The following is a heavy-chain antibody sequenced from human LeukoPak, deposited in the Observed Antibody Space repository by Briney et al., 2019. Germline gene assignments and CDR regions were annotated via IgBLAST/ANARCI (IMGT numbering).Heavy chain of an antibody. V-gene: IGHV3-23*01. CDR1: GFTFSSYA. CDR2: ISGSGGST. Sequence: GGSLRLSCAASGFTFSSYAMSWVRQAPGKGLEWVSAISGSGGSTYYADSVKGRFTISRDNSKNTLCLQMNSLRAEDTAVYYCAKVAAAAGTVDDAFDIWGQGTMVTVSS. J-gene: IGHJ3*02. CDR3: AKVAAAAGTVDDAFDI. D-gene: IGHD6-13*01.